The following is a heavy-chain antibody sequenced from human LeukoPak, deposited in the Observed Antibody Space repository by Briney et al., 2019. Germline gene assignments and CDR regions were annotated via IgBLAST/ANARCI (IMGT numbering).Heavy chain of an antibody. Sequence: PSETLSLTCGVSGGSFSDYYFSWVRQSPEKGLEWIGEINHSGSTNYNPSLKSRVTISVDTAKKQISLKVNSVTAADTAVYYCARNSVPSFYSCTSVYFYYWGQGTLVTVS. CDR3: ARNSVPSFYSCTSVYFYY. CDR2: INHSGST. V-gene: IGHV4-34*01. CDR1: GGSFSDYY. D-gene: IGHD3-22*01. J-gene: IGHJ4*02.